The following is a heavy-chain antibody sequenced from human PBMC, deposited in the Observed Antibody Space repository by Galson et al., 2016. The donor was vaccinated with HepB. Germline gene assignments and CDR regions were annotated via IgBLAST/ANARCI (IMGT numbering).Heavy chain of an antibody. V-gene: IGHV3-21*01. CDR2: TDSTSRYI. D-gene: IGHD2-21*02. CDR3: ARAEDCCGDCPQKYYLDY. CDR1: GFTFSTYS. J-gene: IGHJ4*02. Sequence: SLRLSCAASGFTFSTYSMNWVRLAPGKGLEWVSSTDSTSRYIYYADSVRGRFHISRDNAQKSLYLQLNSLRAEDTALYYCARAEDCCGDCPQKYYLDYWGRGTLVTVSS.